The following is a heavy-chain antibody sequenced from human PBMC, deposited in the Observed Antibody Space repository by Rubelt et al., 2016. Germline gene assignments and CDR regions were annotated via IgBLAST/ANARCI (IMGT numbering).Heavy chain of an antibody. V-gene: IGHV4-34*01. CDR1: GGSFSAYY. Sequence: QVQLQQWGAGLLKPSETLSLTCVVSGGSFSAYYWSWIRQPPGKGLEWIGEINHSGSTTYNPSLKSRVTMSVDTSKNQFSLRLSSVTAADTAGYYWASWPLGYCSGGTCYSFDYWGQGTLVTVSS. CDR2: INHSGST. D-gene: IGHD2-15*01. CDR3: ASWPLGYCSGGTCYSFDY. J-gene: IGHJ4*02.